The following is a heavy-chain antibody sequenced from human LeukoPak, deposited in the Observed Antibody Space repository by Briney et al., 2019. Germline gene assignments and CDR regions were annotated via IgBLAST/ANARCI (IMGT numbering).Heavy chain of an antibody. CDR2: ISGSGGST. Sequence: GGSLRLSCAASGFTFSSYAMSRVRQAPGKGLEWVSAISGSGGSTYYADSVKGRFTISRDNSKNTLYLQMNSLRAEDTAVYYCARVPYSGSYWDYYYGMDVWGQGTTVTVSS. CDR3: ARVPYSGSYWDYYYGMDV. D-gene: IGHD1-26*01. J-gene: IGHJ6*02. CDR1: GFTFSSYA. V-gene: IGHV3-23*01.